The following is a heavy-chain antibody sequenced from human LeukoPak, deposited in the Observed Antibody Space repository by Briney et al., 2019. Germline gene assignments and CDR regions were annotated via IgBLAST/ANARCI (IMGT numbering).Heavy chain of an antibody. CDR3: AREGYRSRVSGYYFDH. J-gene: IGHJ4*02. CDR1: GYTFSSYY. D-gene: IGHD5-12*01. Sequence: GASVKVSCKASGYTFSSYYMHWVRQAPGRGLEWMGIINPSGDSTRYAQKFQARVTMTRDTSTSTVYMELSSLRSEDTAVYYCAREGYRSRVSGYYFDHWGQGTLVTVSS. V-gene: IGHV1-46*01. CDR2: INPSGDST.